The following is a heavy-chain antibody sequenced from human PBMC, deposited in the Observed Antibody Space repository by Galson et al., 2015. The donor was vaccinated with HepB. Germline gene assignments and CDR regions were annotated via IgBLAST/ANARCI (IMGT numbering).Heavy chain of an antibody. D-gene: IGHD2-2*01. CDR1: GFTFGDYA. CDR3: TRGDCSSTRCYLPYYYGMDV. CDR2: IRSKVYGGTT. V-gene: IGHV3-49*03. Sequence: SLRLSCAASGFTFGDYAMSWFRQAPGKGLEWVGFIRSKVYGGTTEYAASVKGRFTISRDDSKSIAYLQMNSLKTEDTAVYYCTRGDCSSTRCYLPYYYGMDVWGQGTTVTVSS. J-gene: IGHJ6*02.